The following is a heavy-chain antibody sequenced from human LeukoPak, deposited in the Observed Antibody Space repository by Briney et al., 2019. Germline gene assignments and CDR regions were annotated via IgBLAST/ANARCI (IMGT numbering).Heavy chain of an antibody. V-gene: IGHV3-74*01. CDR1: GFTFSDYW. CDR2: INSDGRSK. Sequence: PGGALRLFCSGSGFTFSDYWMHWVRQAPGEGLVWGSVINSDGRSKSYAASVKGRSTTSRDNANNVLYLQMNSLRVDDTAEYYCARDPLDVVPTDYWGRGQLVTVTS. D-gene: IGHD2-21*01. J-gene: IGHJ4*02. CDR3: ARDPLDVVPTDY.